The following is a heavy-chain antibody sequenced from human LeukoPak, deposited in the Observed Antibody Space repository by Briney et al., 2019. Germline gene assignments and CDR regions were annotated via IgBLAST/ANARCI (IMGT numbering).Heavy chain of an antibody. Sequence: GGSLRLSCAASGFTFSSYWMSWVRQAPGKGLEWVSYISSSSSSISYADSVKGRFTISRDNAEKSLHLQMNSLRAEDTAVYYCARGGAARPDYWGQGTLVTVSS. CDR2: ISSSSSSI. D-gene: IGHD6-6*01. J-gene: IGHJ4*02. CDR3: ARGGAARPDY. CDR1: GFTFSSYW. V-gene: IGHV3-21*01.